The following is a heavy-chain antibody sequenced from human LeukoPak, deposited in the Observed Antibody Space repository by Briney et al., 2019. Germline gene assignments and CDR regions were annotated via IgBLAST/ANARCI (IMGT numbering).Heavy chain of an antibody. D-gene: IGHD2-2*01. Sequence: PGGSLRLSCAASGFTFSSYSMNWVRQAPGKGLEWVSSISSSSSYIYYADSVKGRFTISRDNAKNSLYLQMNSLRAEDTAVYYCARAYCSSTNCYPYYYYYGMDVWGQGTTVTVSS. V-gene: IGHV3-21*01. J-gene: IGHJ6*02. CDR2: ISSSSSYI. CDR1: GFTFSSYS. CDR3: ARAYCSSTNCYPYYYYYGMDV.